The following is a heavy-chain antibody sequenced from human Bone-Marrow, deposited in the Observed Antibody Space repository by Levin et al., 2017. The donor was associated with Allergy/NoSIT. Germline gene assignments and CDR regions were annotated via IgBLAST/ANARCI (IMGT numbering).Heavy chain of an antibody. CDR1: GFTFSNYA. Sequence: PGESLKISCAASGFTFSNYAMSWVRQAPGKGLEWVSGISASGSTASGPNTYYAESAKGRFTISRDNSKNTLYLQMNSLRAEDTAVYYCARHWGHWGQGTLVTVSS. V-gene: IGHV3-23*01. CDR2: ISASGSTASGPNT. J-gene: IGHJ4*02. D-gene: IGHD3-16*01. CDR3: ARHWGH.